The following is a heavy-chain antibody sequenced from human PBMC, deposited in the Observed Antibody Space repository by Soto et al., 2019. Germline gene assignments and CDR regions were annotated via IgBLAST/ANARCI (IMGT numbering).Heavy chain of an antibody. CDR1: GGTFSSYT. Sequence: QVQLVQSGAEVKKPGSSVKVSCKASGGTFSSYTISWVRQAPGQGLEWMGRIIPILGIANYAQKFQGRVTSTADKSPSPAYMELSSLRSEDTAVYYCTRLFRRTRHYYYYGMDVWGQGTTVTVSS. V-gene: IGHV1-69*02. CDR3: TRLFRRTRHYYYYGMDV. J-gene: IGHJ6*02. CDR2: IIPILGIA.